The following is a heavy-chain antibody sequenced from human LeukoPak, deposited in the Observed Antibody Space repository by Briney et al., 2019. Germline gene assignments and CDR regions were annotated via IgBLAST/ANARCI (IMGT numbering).Heavy chain of an antibody. CDR1: GYTFTGYY. V-gene: IGHV1-69*13. J-gene: IGHJ4*02. CDR3: ARAAAKGYYDFWSGSPRFDY. D-gene: IGHD3-3*01. Sequence: SVKVSCKASGYTFTGYYMHWVRQAPGQGLEWMGGIIPIFGTANYAQKFQGRVTITADESTSTAYMELSSLRSEDTAVYYCARAAAKGYYDFWSGSPRFDYWGQGTLVTVSS. CDR2: IIPIFGTA.